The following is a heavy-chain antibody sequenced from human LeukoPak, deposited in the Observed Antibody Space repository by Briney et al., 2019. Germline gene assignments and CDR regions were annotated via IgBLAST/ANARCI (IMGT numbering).Heavy chain of an antibody. CDR3: ARDGVSILIAAADWFDP. J-gene: IGHJ5*02. Sequence: GASVKVSCKASGYTFTSYDINWVRQATGQGLEWMGWMNPNSGNTGYAQKFQGRVTMTTDTSTSTAYMELRSLRSDDTAVYYCARDGVSILIAAADWFDPWGQGTLVTVSS. CDR1: GYTFTSYD. D-gene: IGHD6-13*01. CDR2: MNPNSGNT. V-gene: IGHV1-8*01.